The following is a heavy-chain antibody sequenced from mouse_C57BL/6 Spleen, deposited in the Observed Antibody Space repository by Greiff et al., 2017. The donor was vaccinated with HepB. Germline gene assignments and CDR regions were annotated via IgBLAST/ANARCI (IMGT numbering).Heavy chain of an antibody. V-gene: IGHV1-55*01. D-gene: IGHD2-1*01. J-gene: IGHJ4*01. CDR1: GYTFTSYW. Sequence: VQLQQPGAELVKPGASVKMSCKASGYTFTSYWITWVKQRPGQGLEWIGDIYPGSGSTNYNEKFKSKATLTVDTSSSTAYMQLSSLTSEDSAVYYCARYYGNFYYAMDYWGQGTSVTVSS. CDR3: ARYYGNFYYAMDY. CDR2: IYPGSGST.